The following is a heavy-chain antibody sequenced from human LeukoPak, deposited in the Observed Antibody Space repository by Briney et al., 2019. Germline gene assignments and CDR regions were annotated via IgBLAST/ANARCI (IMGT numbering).Heavy chain of an antibody. V-gene: IGHV3-66*01. CDR3: ASPSYYYDSSGYEGAY. CDR2: IYSGGST. CDR1: GFTVSSNC. D-gene: IGHD3-22*01. J-gene: IGHJ4*02. Sequence: GGSLGLSCAASGFTVSSNCMSWVRQAPGKGLEWVSVIYSGGSTYYADSVKGRFTISRDNSKNTLYLQMNSLRAEDTAVYYCASPSYYYDSSGYEGAYWGQGTLVTVSS.